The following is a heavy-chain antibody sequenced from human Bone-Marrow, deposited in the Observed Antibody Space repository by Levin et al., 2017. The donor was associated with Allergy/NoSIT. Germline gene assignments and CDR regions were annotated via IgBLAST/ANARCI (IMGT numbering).Heavy chain of an antibody. V-gene: IGHV4-4*02. CDR1: GGSISSSNW. Sequence: SQTLSLTCAVSGGSISSSNWWSWVRQPPGKGLEWIGEIYHSGSTNYNPSLKSRVTISVDKSKNQFSLKLSSVTAADTAVYYCARGERIFGVGLGYWFDPWGQGTLVTVSS. J-gene: IGHJ5*02. CDR2: IYHSGST. CDR3: ARGERIFGVGLGYWFDP. D-gene: IGHD3-3*01.